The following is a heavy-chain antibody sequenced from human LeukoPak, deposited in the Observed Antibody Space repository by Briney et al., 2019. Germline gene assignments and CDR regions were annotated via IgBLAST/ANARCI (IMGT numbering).Heavy chain of an antibody. D-gene: IGHD3-3*01. CDR1: GFIFSAYI. CDR2: IRKKNAGYTT. J-gene: IGHJ3*01. Sequence: GGSLRLSCAASGFIFSAYIMDWVRQAPGKGLEWIGRIRKKNAGYTTEHAASVKGRFVVSRDDSKDSVFLQMNSLETEDTAVYYCTREGGEGDYTAFDLWGQGTMVSVSS. V-gene: IGHV3-72*01. CDR3: TREGGEGDYTAFDL.